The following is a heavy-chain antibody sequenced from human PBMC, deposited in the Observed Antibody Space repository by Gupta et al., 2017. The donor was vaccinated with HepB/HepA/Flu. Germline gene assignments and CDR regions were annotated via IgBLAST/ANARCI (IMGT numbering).Heavy chain of an antibody. V-gene: IGHV4-59*13. CDR3: ARAPRGTPFDY. D-gene: IGHD1-1*01. J-gene: IGHJ4*02. Sequence: GKGLEWIGYIYYSGSTNYNPSLKSRVTISVDTSKNQFSLKLSSVTAADTAVYYCARAPRGTPFDYWGQGTLVTVSS. CDR2: IYYSGST.